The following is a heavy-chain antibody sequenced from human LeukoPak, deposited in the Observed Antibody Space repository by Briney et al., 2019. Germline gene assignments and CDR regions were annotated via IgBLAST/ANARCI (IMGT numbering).Heavy chain of an antibody. V-gene: IGHV4-4*07. CDR3: ARDGPSVVPAASWFDP. D-gene: IGHD2-2*01. CDR1: GGSLSSYY. Sequence: PSETLSLTCTVSGGSLSSYYWSWIRQPAGKGLEWIGRIYTSGSTNYNPSLKSRVTMSVDTSKNQFSLKLSSVTAADTAVYYCARDGPSVVPAASWFDPWGQGTLVTVSS. CDR2: IYTSGST. J-gene: IGHJ5*02.